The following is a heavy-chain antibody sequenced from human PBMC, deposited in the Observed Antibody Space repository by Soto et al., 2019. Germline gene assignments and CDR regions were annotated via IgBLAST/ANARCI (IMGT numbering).Heavy chain of an antibody. CDR3: ARDPRYYDILTGYRSYYYYGMDV. Sequence: GGSLRLSCAASGFTFSSYDMHWVRQATGKGLEWVSAIGTAGDPYYPGSVKGRFTISRENAKNSLYLQMNSLRAGDTAVYYRARDPRYYDILTGYRSYYYYGMDVWGQGTTVTVSS. D-gene: IGHD3-9*01. CDR1: GFTFSSYD. V-gene: IGHV3-13*05. CDR2: IGTAGDP. J-gene: IGHJ6*02.